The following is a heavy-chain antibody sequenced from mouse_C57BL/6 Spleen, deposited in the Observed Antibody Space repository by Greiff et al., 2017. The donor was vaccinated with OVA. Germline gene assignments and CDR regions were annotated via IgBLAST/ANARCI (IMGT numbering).Heavy chain of an antibody. CDR1: GFTFSDYG. Sequence: EVKLLESGGGLVQPGGSLKLSCAASGFTFSDYGMEWVRQAPGKGLEWVAYISTMADSNDYADTVTGRVTFTRENAKNTLYLEMSSLRSEAAAIYYCARRGDGYCFAYWGTGTPVTVSS. J-gene: IGHJ1*03. CDR3: ARRGDGYCFAY. V-gene: IGHV5-15*01. CDR2: ISTMADSN. D-gene: IGHD2-3*01.